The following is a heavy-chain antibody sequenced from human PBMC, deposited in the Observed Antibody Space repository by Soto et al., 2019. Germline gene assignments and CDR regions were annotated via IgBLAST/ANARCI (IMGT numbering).Heavy chain of an antibody. CDR2: VSYSGST. CDR3: ARGSPQFWQLFDN. V-gene: IGHV4-59*01. J-gene: IGHJ4*02. Sequence: SETLSLTCSLSGGAIGGYYWSWIRQPLGKALEWIGYVSYSGSTDYHPSLKSRVSISIDTSKNQFSLKMISVTAADTAVYYCARGSPQFWQLFDNWGQGALVTVSS. CDR1: GGAIGGYY. D-gene: IGHD3-3*01.